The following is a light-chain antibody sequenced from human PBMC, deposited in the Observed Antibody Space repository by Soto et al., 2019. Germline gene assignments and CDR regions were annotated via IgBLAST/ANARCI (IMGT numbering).Light chain of an antibody. V-gene: IGKV1-39*01. CDR2: ATS. J-gene: IGKJ4*01. CDR3: QQSYSSPSGLT. CDR1: RSISNY. Sequence: DIQITRPPPSLSASLGYIFTITFRSSRSISNYLNWYQQKPGKAPKLLIYATSSMQSGVPSRFSGSGYGTDFTLTISSLQPEDFATYYCQQSYSSPSGLTFGGGTKVDI.